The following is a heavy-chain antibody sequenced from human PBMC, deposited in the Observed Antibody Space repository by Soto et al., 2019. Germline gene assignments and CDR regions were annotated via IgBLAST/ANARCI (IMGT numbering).Heavy chain of an antibody. CDR1: GFSFSDYY. Sequence: QVQLVESGGGLVKPGGSLRLSCAASGFSFSDYYMSCIRQAPGKGLEWVSLISTSGSSTDYADSVKGRFTISRDNAKNSLSLQMNSLRAEDTAVYYCANLAKNYSHYMDVWGKGTTVTVSS. CDR2: ISTSGSST. CDR3: ANLAKNYSHYMDV. J-gene: IGHJ6*03. D-gene: IGHD1-26*01. V-gene: IGHV3-11*01.